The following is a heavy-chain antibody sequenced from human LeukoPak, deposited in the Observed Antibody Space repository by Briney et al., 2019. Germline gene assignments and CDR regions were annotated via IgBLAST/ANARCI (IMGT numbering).Heavy chain of an antibody. CDR3: ARDLLWFREAYFDY. CDR2: IYHSGRT. Sequence: SETLSLTCAVSGGSISSGDYSWSWTRQPPGKGLEWIGYIYHSGRTYYNPSLKSRVTISIDRSKNQFSLKLSSVTAADTAVYYCARDLLWFREAYFDYWGQGTLVTVSS. CDR1: GGSISSGDYS. V-gene: IGHV4-30-2*01. J-gene: IGHJ4*02. D-gene: IGHD3-10*01.